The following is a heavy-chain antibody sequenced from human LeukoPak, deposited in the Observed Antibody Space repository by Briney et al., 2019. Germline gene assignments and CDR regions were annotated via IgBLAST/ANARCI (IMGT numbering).Heavy chain of an antibody. CDR2: INPNSGGT. CDR3: AREGGGGISWYRPFDY. V-gene: IGHV1-2*02. D-gene: IGHD6-13*01. J-gene: IGHJ4*02. CDR1: GYTFTGYY. Sequence: ASVKVSCKASGYTFTGYYMHWVRQAPGQGLEWMGWINPNSGGTNYAQKFQGRVTMTRDTSISTAYMELSRLRSDDTAVYYCAREGGGGISWYRPFDYWGQGTLVTVPS.